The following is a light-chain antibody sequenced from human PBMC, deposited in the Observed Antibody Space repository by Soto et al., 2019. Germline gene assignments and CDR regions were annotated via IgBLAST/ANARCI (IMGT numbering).Light chain of an antibody. CDR1: NIGSKS. J-gene: IGLJ3*02. CDR3: QVWDSSSDHPV. V-gene: IGLV3-21*04. CDR2: YDT. Sequence: SYELIQPPSVSVALGKTARITCGGNNIGSKSVHWYQQKPGQAPVLVIYYDTDRPSGIPERFSGSNSGNTATLTISRVEAGDEADYYCQVWDSSSDHPVFGGGTKLTVL.